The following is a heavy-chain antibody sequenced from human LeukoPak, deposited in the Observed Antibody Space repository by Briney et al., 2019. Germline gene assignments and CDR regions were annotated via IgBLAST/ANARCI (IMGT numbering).Heavy chain of an antibody. D-gene: IGHD3-3*01. CDR3: ARRLGYYDFWSGSNWFDP. CDR2: INHSGST. CDR1: GGSFSGYY. Sequence: PSETLSLTCAVYGGSFSGYYWSWIRQPPGKGLEWIGEINHSGSTNYNPSLKSRVTISVDTSKNQFSLELSSVTAADTAVYYCARRLGYYDFWSGSNWFDPWGQGTLVTVSS. V-gene: IGHV4-34*01. J-gene: IGHJ5*02.